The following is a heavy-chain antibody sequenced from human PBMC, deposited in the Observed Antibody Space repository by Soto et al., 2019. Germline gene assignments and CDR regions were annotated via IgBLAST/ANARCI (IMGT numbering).Heavy chain of an antibody. Sequence: SETLSLTCTVSGDSIRSYYWTWIRQPPGKGLELIGYIYYSGSTRYAPSLKSRVNISVDMSKNQSSLKLSSVIAADTAVYYCARAYGGFDNGLDVWGQGTAVTVSS. J-gene: IGHJ6*02. CDR2: IYYSGST. V-gene: IGHV4-59*01. CDR3: ARAYGGFDNGLDV. CDR1: GDSIRSYY. D-gene: IGHD5-12*01.